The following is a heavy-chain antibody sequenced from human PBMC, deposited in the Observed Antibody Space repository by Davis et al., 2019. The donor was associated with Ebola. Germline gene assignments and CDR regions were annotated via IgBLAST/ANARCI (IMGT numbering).Heavy chain of an antibody. Sequence: GESLKISCKGSGYTFTSYWIAWVRQVPGKGLEWMGSIYPGDSETRYSPSLQGQATISVDKSISTAYLRWSRLKASDTAMYYCARPTSARDLDGLDIWGQGTMVTVSS. CDR3: ARPTSARDLDGLDI. CDR2: IYPGDSET. J-gene: IGHJ3*02. CDR1: GYTFTSYW. V-gene: IGHV5-51*01.